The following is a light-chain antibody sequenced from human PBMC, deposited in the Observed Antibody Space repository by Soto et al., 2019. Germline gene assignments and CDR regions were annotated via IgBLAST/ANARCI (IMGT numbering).Light chain of an antibody. CDR2: DAS. J-gene: IGKJ4*01. CDR3: HQRRQWPLT. Sequence: EIVMTTSPATLSVSPGARATLSCRASQSLSSNLAWYQQKPGQAHRLLIYDASTRATGIPARFSGSGSGTEFTLTISSLESEEFAVYYCHQRRQWPLTVGGGTKVDIK. V-gene: IGKV3D-15*01. CDR1: QSLSSN.